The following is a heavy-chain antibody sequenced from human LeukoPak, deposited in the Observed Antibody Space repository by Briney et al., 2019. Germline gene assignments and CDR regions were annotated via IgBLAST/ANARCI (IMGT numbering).Heavy chain of an antibody. V-gene: IGHV3-48*02. Sequence: PGGSLRLSCAPSGFTFSSYSMAWVRQAPGKGLEWLSYITSSSNINYADSVKGRFTISRDNAKNSLYLQMNSLRDEDTAVYYCARSANPGVHEFDPWGQGTLVTVPS. D-gene: IGHD6-6*01. CDR2: ITSSSNI. CDR3: ARSANPGVHEFDP. CDR1: GFTFSSYS. J-gene: IGHJ5*02.